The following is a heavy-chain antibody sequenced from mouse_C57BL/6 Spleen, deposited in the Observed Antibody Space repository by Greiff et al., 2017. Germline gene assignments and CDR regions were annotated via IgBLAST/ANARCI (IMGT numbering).Heavy chain of an antibody. V-gene: IGHV5-17*01. CDR1: GFTFSDYG. CDR3: ARGVYDGYYDYYAMDY. D-gene: IGHD2-3*01. J-gene: IGHJ4*01. Sequence: DVMLVESGGGLVKPGGSLKLSCAASGFTFSDYGMHWVRQAPEKGLEWVAYISSGSSTIYYADAVQGRFTISRDNAKNTLFLQMTSLRSEDTAMYYCARGVYDGYYDYYAMDYWGQGTSVTVSS. CDR2: ISSGSSTI.